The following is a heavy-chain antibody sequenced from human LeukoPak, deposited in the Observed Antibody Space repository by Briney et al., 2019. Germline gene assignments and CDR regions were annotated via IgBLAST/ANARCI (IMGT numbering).Heavy chain of an antibody. D-gene: IGHD6-19*01. V-gene: IGHV3-74*01. Sequence: GGSLRLSCAASGLTFSSYWMHWVGQARGKGLVSVSRINSDGSSTSYADSVRGRFTISRDNAKNTLYLQMNSLRAEDTAVYYCARASSGWYTDSNFDYWGQGTLVTVSS. CDR3: ARASSGWYTDSNFDY. CDR1: GLTFSSYW. CDR2: INSDGSST. J-gene: IGHJ4*02.